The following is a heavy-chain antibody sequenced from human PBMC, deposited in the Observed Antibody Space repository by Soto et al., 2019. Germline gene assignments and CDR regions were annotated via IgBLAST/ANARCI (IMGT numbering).Heavy chain of an antibody. D-gene: IGHD4-17*01. CDR2: ISGSGGRT. Sequence: GGSLRLSCAASGFTFNSYAMSWARQAPGKGLEWVSAISGSGGRTNYADSVKGRFTISRDSSKNTLYLQMNSLRAEDTAVYYCAKDRWDTATIHLDYWGQGTLVTVSS. J-gene: IGHJ4*02. V-gene: IGHV3-23*01. CDR3: AKDRWDTATIHLDY. CDR1: GFTFNSYA.